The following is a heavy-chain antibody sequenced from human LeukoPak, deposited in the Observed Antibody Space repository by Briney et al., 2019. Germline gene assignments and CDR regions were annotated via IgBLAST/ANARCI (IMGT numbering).Heavy chain of an antibody. Sequence: ASVKVSCKASGYTFTSHAISWARQATGLGLEWMGWIKPDSGSTGHAQKFQGRVVFTSDNSIGTAYMELSSLRSEDTAVYYCARELSTSVPDYWGQGTLVTVSS. J-gene: IGHJ4*02. V-gene: IGHV1-8*03. D-gene: IGHD2-2*01. CDR3: ARELSTSVPDY. CDR1: GYTFTSHA. CDR2: IKPDSGST.